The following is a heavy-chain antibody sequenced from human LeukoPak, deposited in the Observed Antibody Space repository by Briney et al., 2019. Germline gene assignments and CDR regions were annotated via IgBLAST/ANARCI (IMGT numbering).Heavy chain of an antibody. D-gene: IGHD5-24*01. J-gene: IGHJ4*02. CDR2: INPNSGGT. Sequence: ASVKVSFKASGSTFTVYYMHWVRQAPGQGLEWMGWINPNSGGTNYAQKFQGRVTMTRDTSISTAYLELSRLRTDDQAVYYCAGEGLEGDGYNYFGYWGQGTLVTVSS. CDR3: AGEGLEGDGYNYFGY. CDR1: GSTFTVYY. V-gene: IGHV1-2*02.